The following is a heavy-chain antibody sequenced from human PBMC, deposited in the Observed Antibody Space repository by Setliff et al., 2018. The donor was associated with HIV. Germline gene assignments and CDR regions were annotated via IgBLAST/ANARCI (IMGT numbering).Heavy chain of an antibody. CDR2: LSLYNDDT. V-gene: IGHV1-18*01. CDR3: ATDRKHSGVNMVRGIIKKAPRYPLDY. Sequence: ASVKVSCKASGYTFTSFGISWVRQAPGQGLEWMAWLSLYNDDTNSAQNFQGRVTFTRDTSTRTAYMELGSLRSDDTAVYYCATDRKHSGVNMVRGIIKKAPRYPLDYWGQGTRVTVSS. D-gene: IGHD3-10*01. J-gene: IGHJ4*02. CDR1: GYTFTSFG.